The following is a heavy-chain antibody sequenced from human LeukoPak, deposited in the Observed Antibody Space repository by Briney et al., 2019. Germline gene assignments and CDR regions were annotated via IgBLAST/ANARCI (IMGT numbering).Heavy chain of an antibody. CDR1: GDSISNYY. V-gene: IGHV4-59*12. D-gene: IGHD6-19*01. CDR3: AREPKYSSGSD. CDR2: IYYSGST. J-gene: IGHJ4*02. Sequence: PSETLSLTCTVSGDSISNYYWSWIRQPPGKGLEWIGYIYYSGSTYYNPSLKSRVTISVDTSKNQFSLKLSSVTAADTAVYYCAREPKYSSGSDWGQGTLVTVSS.